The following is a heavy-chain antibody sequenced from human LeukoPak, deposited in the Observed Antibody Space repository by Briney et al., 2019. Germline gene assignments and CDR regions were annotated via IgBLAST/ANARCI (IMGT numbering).Heavy chain of an antibody. CDR3: ARGARPSGSGTKTTLDY. CDR1: GGSISSYY. D-gene: IGHD1-7*01. CDR2: IYYSGST. J-gene: IGHJ4*02. Sequence: SENLSLTCTVSGGSISSYYWSWIRQPPGKGLEWIGYIYYSGSTNYNPSLKSRVTISVDTSKNHFSLKLSSVTAADTAVYYCARGARPSGSGTKTTLDYWGQGTLVTVSS. V-gene: IGHV4-59*01.